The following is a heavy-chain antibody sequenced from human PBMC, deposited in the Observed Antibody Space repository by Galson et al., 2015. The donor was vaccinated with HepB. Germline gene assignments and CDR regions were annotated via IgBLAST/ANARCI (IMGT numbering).Heavy chain of an antibody. V-gene: IGHV5-51*01. CDR3: ARHEGTFTMIRGVSH. Sequence: QSGAEVKKPGESLKISCKGSGYSFANYWIGWVRKMPGKGLEWMAIIYPGDSDTRYSPSFQGQVSISADKSISTAYLQWNSLKASDTAMYYCARHEGTFTMIRGVSHWGQGTLVTVSS. J-gene: IGHJ4*02. CDR1: GYSFANYW. D-gene: IGHD3-10*01. CDR2: IYPGDSDT.